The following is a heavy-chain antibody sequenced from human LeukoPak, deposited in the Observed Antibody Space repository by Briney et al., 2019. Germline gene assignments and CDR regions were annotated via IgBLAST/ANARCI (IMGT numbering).Heavy chain of an antibody. Sequence: SSVKVSCKASGYTFTSYDINWVRQATGQGLEWMGWMNPNSGNTGYAQKFQGRVTMTRNTSKSTAYMELSSLRSEDTAVYYCARGTPVAIGAFDPWGQGTLVTVSS. CDR3: ARGTPVAIGAFDP. D-gene: IGHD2-2*01. J-gene: IGHJ5*02. V-gene: IGHV1-8*01. CDR2: MNPNSGNT. CDR1: GYTFTSYD.